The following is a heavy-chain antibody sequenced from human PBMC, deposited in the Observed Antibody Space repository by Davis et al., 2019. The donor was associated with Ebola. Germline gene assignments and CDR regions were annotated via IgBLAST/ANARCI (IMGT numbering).Heavy chain of an antibody. J-gene: IGHJ3*01. CDR3: ATHGRNSGNSLRGSFDL. V-gene: IGHV4-34*01. CDR1: GGSFSGYY. CDR2: VYHNGNT. Sequence: SQTLSLTCAVYGGSFSGYYWSWIRQPPGKGLEWIGEVYHNGNTNYNPSVESRITVFVDKSRNEFSLRLTSVTAADTAIYYCATHGRNSGNSLRGSFDLWGQGTMVIVSS. D-gene: IGHD4-23*01.